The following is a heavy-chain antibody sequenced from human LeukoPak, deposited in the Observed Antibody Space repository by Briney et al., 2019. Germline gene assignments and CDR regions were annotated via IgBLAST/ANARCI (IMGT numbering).Heavy chain of an antibody. D-gene: IGHD6-19*01. J-gene: IGHJ4*02. Sequence: SVKVSCKASGGTFSSYAISWVRQAPGQGLEWMGRIIPIFGIANYAQKFQGRVTIAADKSTSTAYMELSSLRSEDTAVYYCARDGAVAVPHFDYWGQGTLVTVSS. V-gene: IGHV1-69*04. CDR3: ARDGAVAVPHFDY. CDR2: IIPIFGIA. CDR1: GGTFSSYA.